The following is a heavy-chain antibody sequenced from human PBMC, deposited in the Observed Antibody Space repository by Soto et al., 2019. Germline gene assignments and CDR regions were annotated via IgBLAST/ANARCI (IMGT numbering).Heavy chain of an antibody. CDR2: IYSSENP. D-gene: IGHD5-12*01. V-gene: IGHV4-39*07. J-gene: IGHJ5*02. CDR3: ARDTGDGYAFFDS. CDR1: GGSVSSDSYS. Sequence: SLTCTVSGGSVSSDSYSWGWIRQSPGKGLEWIGTIYSSENPYYNPSLKSRVTISVDMSEKQSSLKLTSVTAADTAVYWCARDTGDGYAFFDSWGQGIVVTVSS.